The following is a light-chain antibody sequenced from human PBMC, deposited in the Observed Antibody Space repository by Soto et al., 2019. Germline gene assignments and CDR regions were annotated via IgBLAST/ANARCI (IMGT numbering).Light chain of an antibody. CDR1: SSDVGGYNY. V-gene: IGLV2-14*01. Sequence: QSALTQPASVSGSTGKSITISCTGTSSDVGGYNYVSWYQQHPGKAPKLMIYDVSNRPSGVSNRFSGSKSGNTASLTISGLQAEDEADYYCSSYTSSSTLCVFRTGTKVTVL. CDR2: DVS. J-gene: IGLJ1*01. CDR3: SSYTSSSTLCV.